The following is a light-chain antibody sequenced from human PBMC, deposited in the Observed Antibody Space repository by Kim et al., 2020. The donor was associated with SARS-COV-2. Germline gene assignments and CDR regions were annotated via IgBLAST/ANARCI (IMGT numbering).Light chain of an antibody. CDR2: GKN. J-gene: IGLJ2*01. CDR3: NSRDSRDNGV. CDR1: SLRSYY. Sequence: SSELTQDPAVSVALGQTVRITCQGDSLRSYYATWYQQKPGQAPIIVIYGKNIRPSGIPDRFSGSSSGNTTSLTITGTQAGDEADYYCNSRDSRDNGVFGG. V-gene: IGLV3-19*01.